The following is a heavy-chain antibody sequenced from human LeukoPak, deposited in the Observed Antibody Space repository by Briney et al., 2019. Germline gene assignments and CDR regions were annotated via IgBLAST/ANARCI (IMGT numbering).Heavy chain of an antibody. CDR1: GYTLTSYD. Sequence: ASVKVSCKASGYTLTSYDINWVRQATGQGLEWMGWMNPNGGNTGYAQKFQGRVTMTRNTSISTAYMELSSLRSEDTAVYYCARGLRGYNWFDPWGQGTLVTVSS. D-gene: IGHD4-23*01. CDR2: MNPNGGNT. J-gene: IGHJ5*02. V-gene: IGHV1-8*01. CDR3: ARGLRGYNWFDP.